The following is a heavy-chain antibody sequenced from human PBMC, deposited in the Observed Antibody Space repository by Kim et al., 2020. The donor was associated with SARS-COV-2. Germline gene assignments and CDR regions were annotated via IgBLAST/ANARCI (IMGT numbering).Heavy chain of an antibody. J-gene: IGHJ4*02. Sequence: YYVDSAKGRFTIDRENSKNTLFLHMFALGDEDTAVYYCAKEGTSGTFPDYWGQGTLVTVSS. V-gene: IGHV3-30*02. D-gene: IGHD3-10*01. CDR3: AKEGTSGTFPDY.